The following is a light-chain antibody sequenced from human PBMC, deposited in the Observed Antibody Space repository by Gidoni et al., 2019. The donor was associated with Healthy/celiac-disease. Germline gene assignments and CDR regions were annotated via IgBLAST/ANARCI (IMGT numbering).Light chain of an antibody. CDR3: QQYNSWPLT. V-gene: IGKV3-15*01. CDR1: QSVSSI. Sequence: EVLRTQSPATLSVSPGERATLSCRASQSVSSILAWYQQKPGQAPRLLIYGASTRATGIPARFSGSGSGTEFTLTISSLQSEDFAVYYCQQYNSWPLTFGGGTKVEIK. J-gene: IGKJ4*01. CDR2: GAS.